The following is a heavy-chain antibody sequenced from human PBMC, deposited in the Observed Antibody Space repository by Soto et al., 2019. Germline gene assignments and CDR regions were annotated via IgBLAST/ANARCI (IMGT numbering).Heavy chain of an antibody. V-gene: IGHV1-18*04. J-gene: IGHJ6*02. Sequence: ASVKVSCKASGYTFTSYYMHWVRQAPGQGLEWMGWISAYNGNTNYAQKLQGRVTMTTDTSTSTAYMELRSLRSDDTAVYYCARDGQQLVFRYYYGMDVWGQGTTVTVSS. CDR2: ISAYNGNT. D-gene: IGHD6-13*01. CDR1: GYTFTSYY. CDR3: ARDGQQLVFRYYYGMDV.